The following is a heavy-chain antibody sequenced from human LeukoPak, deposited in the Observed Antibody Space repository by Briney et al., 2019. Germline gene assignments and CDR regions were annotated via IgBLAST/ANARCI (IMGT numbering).Heavy chain of an antibody. D-gene: IGHD2-15*01. CDR2: IYYSGST. CDR3: ARGRKYCSGGSCYPPGWFDP. CDR1: GGSISSGSYY. Sequence: PSETLSLTCTVSGGSISSGSYYWSWIRQPPGKGLEWIGSIYYSGSTYYNPSLKSRVTISVDTSKNQFSLKLSSVTAADTAVYYCARGRKYCSGGSCYPPGWFDPWGQGTLVTVSS. V-gene: IGHV4-39*07. J-gene: IGHJ5*02.